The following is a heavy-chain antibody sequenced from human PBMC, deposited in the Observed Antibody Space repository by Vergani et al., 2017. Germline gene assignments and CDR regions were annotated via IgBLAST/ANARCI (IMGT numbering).Heavy chain of an antibody. CDR1: GGSITSSSYF. D-gene: IGHD4-23*01. Sequence: QLQLQESGPGLVKPSETLSLTCPVSGGSITSSSYFWGWIRQPPGKGLEWIGSVYHSGRTFYNASLKRRLTISVDTSKNQFSLRLSSVTAADTAVYYCAGVKLPYTWFDPWGQGTLVTVSS. CDR2: VYHSGRT. V-gene: IGHV4-39*01. J-gene: IGHJ5*02. CDR3: AGVKLPYTWFDP.